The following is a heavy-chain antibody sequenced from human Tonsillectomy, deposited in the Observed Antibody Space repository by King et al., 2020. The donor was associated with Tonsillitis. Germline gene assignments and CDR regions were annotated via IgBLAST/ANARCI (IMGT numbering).Heavy chain of an antibody. CDR2: INPKSGVT. J-gene: IGHJ5*02. V-gene: IGHV1-2*02. Sequence: QLVQSGAEVKKPGASVKVSCKASGYTFTGYHVQWVRQAPGQGLEWMGWINPKSGVTKYAQKFQGRVTMTRDTSITTAYMELSSLRSDDTAVYYCASPVGHYFGNSSGYLDPWGQGTLVTVSS. D-gene: IGHD5-12*01. CDR1: GYTFTGYH. CDR3: ASPVGHYFGNSSGYLDP.